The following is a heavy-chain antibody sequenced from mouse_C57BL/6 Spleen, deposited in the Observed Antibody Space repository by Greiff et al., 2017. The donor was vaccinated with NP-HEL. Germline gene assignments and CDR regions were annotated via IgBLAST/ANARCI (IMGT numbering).Heavy chain of an antibody. Sequence: EVQLQQSGPELVKPGASVKIPCKASGYTFTDYNMDWVKQSHGKSLEWIGDINPNNGGTIYNQKFKGTATLTVDKSSSTAYMELRSLTSEDTAVYYCARSITTVVARDAMDYWGQGTSVTVSS. J-gene: IGHJ4*01. D-gene: IGHD1-1*01. CDR1: GYTFTDYN. CDR3: ARSITTVVARDAMDY. V-gene: IGHV1-18*01. CDR2: INPNNGGT.